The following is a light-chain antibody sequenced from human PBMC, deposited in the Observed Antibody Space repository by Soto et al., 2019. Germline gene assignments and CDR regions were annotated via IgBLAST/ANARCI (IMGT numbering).Light chain of an antibody. CDR1: QSVSSN. CDR3: QQYNNWPQT. CDR2: GAS. J-gene: IGKJ1*01. Sequence: EIVMTQSPATLSVSPGERATLSCRASQSVSSNLARYQQKPGQAPRLLIYGASTRATGIPARFSGNGSGTEFTLTISSLQSEDFAIYYCQQYNNWPQTFGQGTKVEIK. V-gene: IGKV3-15*01.